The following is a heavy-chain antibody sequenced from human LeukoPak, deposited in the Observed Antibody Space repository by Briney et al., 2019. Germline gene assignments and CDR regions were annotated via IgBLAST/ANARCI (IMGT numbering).Heavy chain of an antibody. D-gene: IGHD6-19*01. J-gene: IGHJ3*02. V-gene: IGHV3-33*01. Sequence: PGGSLRLSCAASGFTFGSYGMHWVRQAPGKGLEWVAVIWFDGSNKYYADSVKGRFTISRDNSKNTLYLQMNSLRAEDTAVYYCARDQSSGWYGNAFDIWGQGTMVTVSS. CDR2: IWFDGSNK. CDR1: GFTFGSYG. CDR3: ARDQSSGWYGNAFDI.